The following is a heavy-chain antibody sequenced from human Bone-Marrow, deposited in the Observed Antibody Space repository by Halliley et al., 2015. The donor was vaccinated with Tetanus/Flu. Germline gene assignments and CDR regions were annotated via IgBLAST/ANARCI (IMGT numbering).Heavy chain of an antibody. D-gene: IGHD6-19*01. J-gene: IGHJ4*02. V-gene: IGHV4-59*01. Sequence: KGLEWIGVISHPGSPTYNPSLKSRVPISRDTSKNQFSLKLTSVPAADTAVYYCTTGAGWLPDYWGQGALVTVSS. CDR3: TTGAGWLPDY. CDR2: ISHPGSP.